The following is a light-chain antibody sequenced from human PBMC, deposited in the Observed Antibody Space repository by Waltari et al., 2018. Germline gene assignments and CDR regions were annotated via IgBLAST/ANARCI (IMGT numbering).Light chain of an antibody. CDR2: DVS. J-gene: IGLJ2*01. Sequence: VTISCTGTSSDVGNYNYVSWYQQLPNKAPKLMIYDVSERPSGVPDRFSGSKSGNTASLTISGLLSEDEADYYCCSYAGSYTFVIFGGGTKLTVL. V-gene: IGLV2-11*01. CDR3: CSYAGSYTFVI. CDR1: SSDVGNYNY.